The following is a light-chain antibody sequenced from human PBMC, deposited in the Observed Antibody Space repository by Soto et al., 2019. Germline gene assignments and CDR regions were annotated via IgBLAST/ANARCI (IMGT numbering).Light chain of an antibody. Sequence: QSVLTQPASVSGSPGQSITISCTGTSSDVGSYNLVSWYQQHPGKAPKLMIYEGSKRPSGVSNRFSGSKSGNTASLTILGLQAEDEADYYCCSYAGSSTLVFGGGTKVTVL. V-gene: IGLV2-23*01. CDR1: SSDVGSYNL. CDR2: EGS. J-gene: IGLJ2*01. CDR3: CSYAGSSTLV.